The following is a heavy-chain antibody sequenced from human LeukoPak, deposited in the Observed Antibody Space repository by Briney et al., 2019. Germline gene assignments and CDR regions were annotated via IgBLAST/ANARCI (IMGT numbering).Heavy chain of an antibody. D-gene: IGHD7-27*01. CDR1: GDSVSSNTVG. J-gene: IGHJ4*02. CDR3: ARSQHWGYDY. CDR2: TYYRSKWYN. V-gene: IGHV6-1*01. Sequence: SQTLSLTCASSGDSVSSNTVGWHWISQSQSRGLEWLGRTYYRSKWYNDYATSVKGRITINSDTSKNQFSLQLNSVTPEDTAVYYCARSQHWGYDYWGQGTLVTVSS.